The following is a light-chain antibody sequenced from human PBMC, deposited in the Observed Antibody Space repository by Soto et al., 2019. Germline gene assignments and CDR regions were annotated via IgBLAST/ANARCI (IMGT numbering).Light chain of an antibody. Sequence: EIVLTQSPATLSLSPGERATLSCRASQTITRYYLAWYQQKPGQAPRLLIYGASSRATGIPDRFSGSGSGTDFTLTISGLEPEDLAVYYCHQYGSSPPTFGQGTKLEIK. CDR3: HQYGSSPPT. CDR2: GAS. J-gene: IGKJ2*01. CDR1: QTITRYY. V-gene: IGKV3-20*01.